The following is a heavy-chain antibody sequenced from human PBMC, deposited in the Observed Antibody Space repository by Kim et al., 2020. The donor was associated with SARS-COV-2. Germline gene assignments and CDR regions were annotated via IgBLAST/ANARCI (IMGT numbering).Heavy chain of an antibody. CDR3: ARDLNYYDSSGDPDY. Sequence: QKFQGRVTMTRDTSISTAYMELSRLRSDDTAVYYCARDLNYYDSSGDPDYWGQGTLVTVSS. D-gene: IGHD3-22*01. J-gene: IGHJ4*02. V-gene: IGHV1-2*02.